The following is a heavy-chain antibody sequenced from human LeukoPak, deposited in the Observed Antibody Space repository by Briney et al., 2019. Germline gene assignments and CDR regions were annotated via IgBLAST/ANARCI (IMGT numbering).Heavy chain of an antibody. CDR3: ARENAFDY. V-gene: IGHV3-33*08. CDR1: GFTFSNYA. J-gene: IGHJ4*02. CDR2: IWYDGSNK. Sequence: GGSLRLSCAASGFTFSNYALHWVRQAPGKGLEWVAVIWYDGSNKYYADSVKGRFTISRDNSKNTLYLQMNSLRAEDTAVYYCARENAFDYWGQGTLVTVSS.